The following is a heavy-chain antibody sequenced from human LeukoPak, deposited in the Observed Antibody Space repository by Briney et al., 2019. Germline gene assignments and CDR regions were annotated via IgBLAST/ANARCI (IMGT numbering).Heavy chain of an antibody. CDR1: GFTFSSFA. J-gene: IGHJ4*02. Sequence: GGSLRLSCAASGFTFSSFAMHWVRQAPGKGLEWVAVISYDGSDKYYADSVKGRFTISRDNSKNTLDLQMNNLKTEDTAVYYCASVLDYWGQGILVTVSS. D-gene: IGHD3-10*02. CDR3: ASVLDY. CDR2: ISYDGSDK. V-gene: IGHV3-30-3*01.